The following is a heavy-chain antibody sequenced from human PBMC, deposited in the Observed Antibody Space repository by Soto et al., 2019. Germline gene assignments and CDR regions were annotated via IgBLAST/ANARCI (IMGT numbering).Heavy chain of an antibody. CDR3: ARGSTLEKFFDY. J-gene: IGHJ4*02. CDR2: ISYTGIT. V-gene: IGHV4-59*01. CDR1: GGSISSYY. Sequence: SQTLSLTCTVSGGSISSYYWSWIRQPPGKGLEWIGYISYTGITNYNPSLKSRVTISVDTSKNQFSLKLTSVTAADTALYYCARGSTLEKFFDYWGQGTLVTVSS. D-gene: IGHD1-1*01.